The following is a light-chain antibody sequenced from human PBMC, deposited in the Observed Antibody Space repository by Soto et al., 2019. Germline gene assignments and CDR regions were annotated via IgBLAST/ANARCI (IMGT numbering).Light chain of an antibody. V-gene: IGKV3-15*01. Sequence: ELVMTESPATVSMSPWERATVFCRSSQSVSSNLAWYQQQPGQPPRLLLYAASTRATGFPARFSGSGSGTEFTLTIRSLQSEDFADYYCQQYNDWPRTFGQGTRWIS. CDR1: QSVSSN. CDR3: QQYNDWPRT. CDR2: AAS. J-gene: IGKJ1*01.